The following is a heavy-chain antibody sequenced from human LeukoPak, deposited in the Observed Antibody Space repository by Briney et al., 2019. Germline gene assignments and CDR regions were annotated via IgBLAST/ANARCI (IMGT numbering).Heavy chain of an antibody. J-gene: IGHJ4*02. D-gene: IGHD5-12*01. Sequence: SETLSLTCTVSGGSISSYYWNWIRQPPGKGLEWIGYISYSGTSNYNPSLKSRVTISVDTSKKQFSLKLTSATAADTAVYYCARGDDYKSTLFDYWGQGTLVTVSS. V-gene: IGHV4-59*01. CDR3: ARGDDYKSTLFDY. CDR2: ISYSGTS. CDR1: GGSISSYY.